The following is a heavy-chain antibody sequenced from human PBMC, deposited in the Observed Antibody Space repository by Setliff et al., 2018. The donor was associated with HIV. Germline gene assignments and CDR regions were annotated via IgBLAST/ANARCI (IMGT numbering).Heavy chain of an antibody. CDR1: GGLITSGRYC. CDR2: ISYTGTG. CDR3: ARPDPVESDALDI. J-gene: IGHJ3*02. V-gene: IGHV4-31*03. Sequence: LSLTCTVSGGLITSGRYCWTWIRQLPGKGLEWIGCISYTGTGSYNPSLKGRVLISRDTSKNQFALEVSPVTAADTAVYFCARPDPVESDALDIWGQGTVVT.